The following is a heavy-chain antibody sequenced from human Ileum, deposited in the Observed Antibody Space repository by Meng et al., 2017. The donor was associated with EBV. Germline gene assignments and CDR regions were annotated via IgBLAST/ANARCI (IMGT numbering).Heavy chain of an antibody. CDR2: IYHSGST. D-gene: IGHD6-13*01. Sequence: VHRKGRGPGRGRPPGTLSLTCAVFGGSTSSSNWWSWVRQPPGKGLEWIGEIYHSGSTNYNPSLKSRVTISVDKSKNQFSLKLSSVTAADTAVYYCAREVAAAGGFDYWGQGTLVTVSS. J-gene: IGHJ4*02. CDR1: GGSTSSSNW. CDR3: AREVAAAGGFDY. V-gene: IGHV4-4*03.